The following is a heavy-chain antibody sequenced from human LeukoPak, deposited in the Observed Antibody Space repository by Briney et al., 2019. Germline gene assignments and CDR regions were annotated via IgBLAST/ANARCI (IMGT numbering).Heavy chain of an antibody. CDR1: GGSISSGDYY. J-gene: IGHJ6*02. CDR3: ARSGDSLFGMDV. D-gene: IGHD4-17*01. CDR2: IYYSGST. Sequence: SQTLSLTCTVSGGSISSGDYYWSWIRQPPGKGLEWIGYIYYSGSTYYNPSLKSRVTISVDTSKNQFSQKLSSVTAADTAVYYCARSGDSLFGMDVWGQGTTVTVSS. V-gene: IGHV4-30-4*01.